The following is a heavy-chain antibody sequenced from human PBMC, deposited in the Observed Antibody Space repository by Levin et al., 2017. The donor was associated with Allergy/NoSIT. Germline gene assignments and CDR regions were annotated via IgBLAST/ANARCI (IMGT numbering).Heavy chain of an antibody. J-gene: IGHJ6*03. Sequence: PGGSLRLSCVASGFTFSSYGMHWVRQAPGKGLEWVAVIWYDGSKKYYADSVKGRFTISRDNSKNTLYLQMNSLRAEDTAVYYCARDPEQNYYFDYYMDVWGKGTTVTVSS. D-gene: IGHD1/OR15-1a*01. CDR2: IWYDGSKK. CDR1: GFTFSSYG. CDR3: ARDPEQNYYFDYYMDV. V-gene: IGHV3-33*01.